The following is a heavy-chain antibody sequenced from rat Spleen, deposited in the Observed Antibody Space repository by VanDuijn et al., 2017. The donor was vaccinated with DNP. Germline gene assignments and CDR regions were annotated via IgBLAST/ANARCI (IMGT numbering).Heavy chain of an antibody. D-gene: IGHD1-11*01. V-gene: IGHV3-3*01. CDR3: TTGSLTYGGFY. CDR1: GYSITSTHK. CDR2: INNAGST. Sequence: VQLQESGPGLVKPSQSLSLTCSVTGYSITSTHKWTWIRKFPGNELEWMGYINNAGSTNYNPSLKSRFTITRDTSTNQFFLQLNSVTTEDTATYCCTTGSLTYGGFYWGQGTLVTVSS. J-gene: IGHJ3*01.